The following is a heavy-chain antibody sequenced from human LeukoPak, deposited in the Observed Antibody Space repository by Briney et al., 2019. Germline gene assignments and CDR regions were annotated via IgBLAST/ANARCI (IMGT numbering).Heavy chain of an antibody. Sequence: GGSLRLSCAASGFTFSKYVMSWVRQAPGKELEWVSTFGGSGGSTYYADCAKGRFTISRDNSKNTLYVQMKSQRAEDTAVDYCAKRSGSYYWGFDYWGQGTMVTVSS. CDR1: GFTFSKYV. CDR3: AKRSGSYYWGFDY. CDR2: FGGSGGST. V-gene: IGHV3-23*01. D-gene: IGHD1-26*01. J-gene: IGHJ4*02.